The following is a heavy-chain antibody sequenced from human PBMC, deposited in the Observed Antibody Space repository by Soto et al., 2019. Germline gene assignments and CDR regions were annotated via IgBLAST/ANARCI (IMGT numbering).Heavy chain of an antibody. D-gene: IGHD2-2*01. CDR2: INPNSGGT. CDR3: ARDSGRFDSTSRWDHKYYYYGMDV. Sequence: ASVKVSCKASGYTFTGYYMRWVRQAPGQGLEWMGWINPNSGGTNYAQKFQGWVTMTRDTSISTAYMELSRLRSDDTAVYYCARDSGRFDSTSRWDHKYYYYGMDVWGQGTTVTVSS. CDR1: GYTFTGYY. V-gene: IGHV1-2*04. J-gene: IGHJ6*02.